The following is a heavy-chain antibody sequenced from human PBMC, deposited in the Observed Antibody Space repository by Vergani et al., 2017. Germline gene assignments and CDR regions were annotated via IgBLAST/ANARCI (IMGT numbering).Heavy chain of an antibody. J-gene: IGHJ1*01. CDR2: ISYDGTQK. V-gene: IGHV3-30*03. CDR3: ATKRGGTPGCQIGYFRE. CDR1: GFTSSYSG. D-gene: IGHD1-1*01. Sequence: QVHLVESGGGVVQPGRSLRLSCVVSGFTSSYSGMHWVRQAPGKGLEWVAVISYDGTQKYYADSVKGRFTISRDNSKSTLYLQMNSLRTEDTAVYYCATKRGGTPGCQIGYFREWGQGTLVTVSS.